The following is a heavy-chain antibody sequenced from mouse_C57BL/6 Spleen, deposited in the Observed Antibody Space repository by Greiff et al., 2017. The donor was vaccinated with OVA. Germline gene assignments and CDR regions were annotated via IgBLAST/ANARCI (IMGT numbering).Heavy chain of an antibody. CDR1: GYTFSGYW. CDR3: AREGAYDGYYRYAMDY. J-gene: IGHJ4*01. V-gene: IGHV1-9*01. D-gene: IGHD2-3*01. Sequence: QVHLTQSGAELMKPGASVKLSCKATGYTFSGYWIEWVKQRPGHGLEWIGEFLPGCGSTNYNEKFKGKATFTADTSSNTAYMQLSSLTTEDSAIYYCAREGAYDGYYRYAMDYWGQGTSVTVSS. CDR2: FLPGCGST.